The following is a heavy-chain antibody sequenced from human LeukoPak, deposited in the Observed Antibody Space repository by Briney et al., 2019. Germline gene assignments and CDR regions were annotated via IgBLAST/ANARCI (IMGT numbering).Heavy chain of an antibody. CDR3: ARARRVQYSSGWLFDY. CDR2: IYYSGST. Sequence: PSETLSLTCTVSGGSINNYCWSWIRQPPGKGLEWIGYIYYSGSTNYNPSLKSRVTISVDTSKNQFSLKLSSVTAADTAVYYCARARRVQYSSGWLFDYWGQGTLVTVSS. J-gene: IGHJ4*02. CDR1: GGSINNYC. V-gene: IGHV4-59*01. D-gene: IGHD6-19*01.